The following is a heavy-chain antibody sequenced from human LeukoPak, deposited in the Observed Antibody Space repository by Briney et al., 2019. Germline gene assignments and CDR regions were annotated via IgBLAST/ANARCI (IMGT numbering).Heavy chain of an antibody. CDR3: ARGRDSSGWYGY. CDR1: GYTFTSYD. J-gene: IGHJ4*02. D-gene: IGHD6-19*01. CDR2: MNPNSGNT. V-gene: IGHV1-8*03. Sequence: ASVKVSCKASGYTFTSYDINWVRQATGQGLEWMGWMNPNSGNTGYAQKFQGRVTITRNTSISTAYMELSSLRSEDTAVCYCARGRDSSGWYGYWGQGTLVTVSS.